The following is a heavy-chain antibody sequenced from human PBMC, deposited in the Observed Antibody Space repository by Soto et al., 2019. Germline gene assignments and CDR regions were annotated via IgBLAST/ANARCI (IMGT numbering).Heavy chain of an antibody. J-gene: IGHJ4*02. D-gene: IGHD3-16*01. CDR2: INPNSGGT. CDR1: GFTFTGHY. Sequence: ASVKVSCKASGFTFTGHYIHWVRQAPGQGLEWMGWINPNSGGTSYAQKFQGRVTMTRDTSITTAYMELSRLRSDDTAVYYCARGPPPGGITSWGQGTLVTVSS. CDR3: ARGPPPGGITS. V-gene: IGHV1-2*02.